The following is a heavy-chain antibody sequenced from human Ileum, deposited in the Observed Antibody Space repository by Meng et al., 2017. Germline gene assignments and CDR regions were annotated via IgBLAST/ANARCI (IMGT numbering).Heavy chain of an antibody. V-gene: IGHV1-2*06. D-gene: IGHD3-22*01. J-gene: IGHJ4*02. Sequence: HVALVQSGAGVKKSVASVKVACKASGYSFNGYYINWGRQTPGHGLEWLGRINSNSGGTNSEQKFQGRVTMTRYTSITTAYMALNSLTSDATAVYYCARAGYLNSVDYWGQGTLVTVSS. CDR2: INSNSGGT. CDR3: ARAGYLNSVDY. CDR1: GYSFNGYY.